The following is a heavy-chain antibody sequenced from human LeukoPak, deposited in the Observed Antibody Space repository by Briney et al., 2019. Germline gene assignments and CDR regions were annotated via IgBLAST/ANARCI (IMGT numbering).Heavy chain of an antibody. V-gene: IGHV3-11*01. Sequence: GGSLRLSCAASGFTFSDYFMTWIRQAPGKGLEWISYISGSGSTIYYADSVKGRFTISRDNAKNSLFLQMDSLRAEDTAVYYCSRDRLAGGWFDPWGQGTLVTVSS. J-gene: IGHJ5*02. CDR2: ISGSGSTI. CDR3: SRDRLAGGWFDP. CDR1: GFTFSDYF. D-gene: IGHD3-9*01.